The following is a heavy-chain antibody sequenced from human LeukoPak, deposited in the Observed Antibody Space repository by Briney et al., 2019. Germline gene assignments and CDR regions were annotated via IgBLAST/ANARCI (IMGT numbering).Heavy chain of an antibody. CDR3: ARDRNIAAGDGGFYYYGMDV. Sequence: SETLSLTCSVSVGSISGYHWSWIRQPPRKGLEWIGFMYYSGSNKYNPSLKSRVTISVETSKSQFSLRVSSVTAADTAVYYCARDRNIAAGDGGFYYYGMDVWGQGTTVTVSS. CDR2: MYYSGSN. D-gene: IGHD6-13*01. CDR1: VGSISGYH. J-gene: IGHJ6*02. V-gene: IGHV4-59*01.